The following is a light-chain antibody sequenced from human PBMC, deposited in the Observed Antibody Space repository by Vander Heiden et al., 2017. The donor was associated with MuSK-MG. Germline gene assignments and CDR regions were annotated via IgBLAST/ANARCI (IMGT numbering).Light chain of an antibody. Sequence: DIPMTQSPSPLSASVGDRVTITCRASQRVSTYLNWYKQKPGKAPKLLIEAASSLQSGVPSRFSGSGSGTDFTLTISSIQFEDSATYYCQQTVSTPRTFGQGTRVEIK. J-gene: IGKJ1*01. CDR3: QQTVSTPRT. CDR2: AAS. CDR1: QRVSTY. V-gene: IGKV1-39*01.